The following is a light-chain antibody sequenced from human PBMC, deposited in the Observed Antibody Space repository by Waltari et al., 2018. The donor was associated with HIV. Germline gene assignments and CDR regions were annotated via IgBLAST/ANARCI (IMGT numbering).Light chain of an antibody. CDR2: KDT. CDR1: SSNIENDN. CDR3: VGWDSRLSGYV. V-gene: IGLV1-47*01. Sequence: QSVLTQPPSASGTPGQRATISCSGSSSNIENDNVYWYQQLTGAAPRPLIYKDTQRPSGVPDRFTGSKSGTSASLAISGLRSEDEADYYCVGWDSRLSGYVFGTGTKVTVL. J-gene: IGLJ1*01.